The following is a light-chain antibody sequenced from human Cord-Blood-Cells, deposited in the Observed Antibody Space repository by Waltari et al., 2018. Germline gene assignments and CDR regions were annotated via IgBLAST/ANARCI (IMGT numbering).Light chain of an antibody. CDR2: GAS. CDR1: QSVSSN. J-gene: IGKJ4*02. CDR3: QQYNNSPRT. Sequence: ELVMTHSPATLSVSPGERATLTCRASQSVSSNLTWYQQKPGQAPRLLIYGASTRASGIPARFSGSGSGTEFTLTISSLQSEDFATYYCQQYNNSPRTFGRGTKVEIK. V-gene: IGKV3-15*01.